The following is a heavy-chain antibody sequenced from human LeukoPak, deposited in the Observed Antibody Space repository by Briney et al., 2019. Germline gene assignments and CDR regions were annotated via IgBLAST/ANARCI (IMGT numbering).Heavy chain of an antibody. V-gene: IGHV3-23*01. Sequence: SGGSLRLSCAASGFTFSSYAMSWVRQAPGKGLEWVSAISGSGGSTYYADSVKGRFTISRDNSKNTLYLQMNSLRAEDTAVYYCAKPALTIFGVVIPYFDYWGQGTLVTVSS. J-gene: IGHJ4*02. CDR2: ISGSGGST. CDR3: AKPALTIFGVVIPYFDY. CDR1: GFTFSSYA. D-gene: IGHD3-3*01.